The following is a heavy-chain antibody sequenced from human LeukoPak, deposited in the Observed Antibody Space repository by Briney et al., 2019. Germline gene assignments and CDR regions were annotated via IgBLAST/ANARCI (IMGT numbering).Heavy chain of an antibody. J-gene: IGHJ6*04. CDR3: AELGITMIGGV. D-gene: IGHD3-10*02. V-gene: IGHV3-48*04. Sequence: PGGSLRLSCAASGFTVRTYSMNWVRQSPGKGLDWVSYISSSSSTIYYADSVKGRFTISRDNAKNSLYLQMNSLRAEDTAVYYCAELGITMIGGVWGKGTTVTISS. CDR2: ISSSSSTI. CDR1: GFTVRTYS.